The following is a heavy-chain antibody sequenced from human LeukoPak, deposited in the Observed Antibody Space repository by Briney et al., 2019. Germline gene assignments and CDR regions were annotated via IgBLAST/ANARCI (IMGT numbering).Heavy chain of an antibody. V-gene: IGHV1-18*01. D-gene: IGHD2-2*01. Sequence: GSSVRLSCNASGRTNNRFGVTWVRQAPGQGLEWIGWISSDNGIPRYADKFQGRVTISADTSTTTAYIEMRSLTYDDTAVYFCANVAKGRFFFYHMDVWGKGTTVTVSS. J-gene: IGHJ6*04. CDR1: GRTNNRFG. CDR2: ISSDNGIP. CDR3: ANVAKGRFFFYHMDV.